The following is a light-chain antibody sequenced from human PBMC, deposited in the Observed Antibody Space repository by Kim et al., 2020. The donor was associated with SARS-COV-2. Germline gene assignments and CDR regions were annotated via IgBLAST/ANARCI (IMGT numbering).Light chain of an antibody. V-gene: IGLV2-11*01. CDR3: CSYAGSYTLV. Sequence: GQSVTISCTGTSSYVGGYNYVSWYQQHPGKAPKLMIYDGSERPSGVPDRFAGSKSGNTASLTISGLQAEDEADYYCCSYAGSYTLVFGGGTQLTVL. J-gene: IGLJ2*01. CDR1: SSYVGGYNY. CDR2: DGS.